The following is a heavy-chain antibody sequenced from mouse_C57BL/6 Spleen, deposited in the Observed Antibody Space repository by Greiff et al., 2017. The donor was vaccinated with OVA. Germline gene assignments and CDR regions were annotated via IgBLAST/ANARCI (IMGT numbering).Heavy chain of an antibody. CDR3: AREFYDYDGTY. CDR1: GYSITSGYY. J-gene: IGHJ3*01. D-gene: IGHD2-4*01. V-gene: IGHV3-6*01. CDR2: ISYDGSN. Sequence: EVKLEESGPGLVKPSQSLSLTCSVTGYSITSGYYWNWIRQFPGNKLEWMGYISYDGSNNYNPSLKNRISITRDTSKNQFFLKLNSVTTEDTATYYCAREFYDYDGTYWGQGTLVTVSA.